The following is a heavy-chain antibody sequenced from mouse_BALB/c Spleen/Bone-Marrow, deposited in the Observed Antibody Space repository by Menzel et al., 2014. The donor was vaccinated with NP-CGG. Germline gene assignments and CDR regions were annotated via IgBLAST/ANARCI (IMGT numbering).Heavy chain of an antibody. V-gene: IGHV1-18*01. CDR3: ARGLWYY. CDR1: GYTFIDYT. Sequence: EVKLQESGPELVKPGASLKISCKTSGYTFIDYTIHWVKQSHGKSLEVIGRINPSNGGTNYNQKFKGKATLTVDKSSSTAYMELRSLTSEDSAVYYCARGLWYYWGQGTTLTVSS. J-gene: IGHJ2*01. D-gene: IGHD1-1*02. CDR2: INPSNGGT.